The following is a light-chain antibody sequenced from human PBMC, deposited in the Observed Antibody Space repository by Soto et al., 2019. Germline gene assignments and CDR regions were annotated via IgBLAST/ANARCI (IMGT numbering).Light chain of an antibody. V-gene: IGLV1-44*01. CDR2: SNN. J-gene: IGLJ1*01. CDR3: AAWDDSLNGPLYV. CDR1: SSKIGSNT. Sequence: QSVLPQPPSASGTPGQRATISCSGRSSKIGSNTVNWYQQLPGTAPKLLIYSNNQRPSGVPDRFSGSKSGTSASLAISGLQSEDEADYYCAAWDDSLNGPLYVFGTGTKVTVL.